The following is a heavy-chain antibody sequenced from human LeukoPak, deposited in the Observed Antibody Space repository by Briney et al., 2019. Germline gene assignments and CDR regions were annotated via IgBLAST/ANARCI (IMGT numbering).Heavy chain of an antibody. J-gene: IGHJ4*02. Sequence: GGSLRLSCAASGFTFSSYWMSWVRQAPGKGLEWVANINQDGGERYYVDSVKGRFTISRDNAKNSLYLQMNSLRAEDTAVYHCATGRSCTTCYLPDYWGQGTLVTVSS. CDR2: INQDGGER. V-gene: IGHV3-7*01. CDR3: ATGRSCTTCYLPDY. D-gene: IGHD2-2*01. CDR1: GFTFSSYW.